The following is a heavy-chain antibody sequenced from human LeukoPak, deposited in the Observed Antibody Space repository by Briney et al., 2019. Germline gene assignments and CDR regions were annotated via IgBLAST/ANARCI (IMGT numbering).Heavy chain of an antibody. CDR3: ARQRYSSSWYGREYFQH. D-gene: IGHD6-13*01. V-gene: IGHV1-18*01. CDR1: GYTFTTYG. J-gene: IGHJ1*01. CDR2: ISAYNGNT. Sequence: ASVKVSCKASGYTFTTYGISWVRQAPGQGLEWMGWISAYNGNTNYAQKLQGRVTMTTDTSTSTAYMELSRLRSDDTAVYYCARQRYSSSWYGREYFQHWGQGTLVTVSS.